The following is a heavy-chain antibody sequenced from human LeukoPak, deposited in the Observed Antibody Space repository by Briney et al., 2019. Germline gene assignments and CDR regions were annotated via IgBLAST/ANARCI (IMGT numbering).Heavy chain of an antibody. Sequence: SETLSLTCTVSGGSISSYYWSWIRQPPGKGLEWIGYIYYSGSTNYNPSLKSRVTISVDTSKNQFSLQLNSVTPEDTAVYYCAREGVRGVAYDTYYFDYWGQGTLVTVSS. CDR3: AREGVRGVAYDTYYFDY. J-gene: IGHJ4*02. V-gene: IGHV4-59*12. D-gene: IGHD3-9*01. CDR1: GGSISSYY. CDR2: IYYSGST.